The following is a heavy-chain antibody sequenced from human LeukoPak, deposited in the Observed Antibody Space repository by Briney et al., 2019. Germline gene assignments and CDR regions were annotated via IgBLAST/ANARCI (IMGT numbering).Heavy chain of an antibody. Sequence: PGGSLRLSCAASGFPVSSNYMSWVRQAPGKGLEWVSVIYSGGSTYYADSVKGRFTISRDNSKNTLYLQMNSLRAEDTAVYYCARDADSSGSYWGQGTLVTVSS. CDR3: ARDADSSGSY. CDR1: GFPVSSNY. V-gene: IGHV3-53*01. D-gene: IGHD3-22*01. CDR2: IYSGGST. J-gene: IGHJ4*02.